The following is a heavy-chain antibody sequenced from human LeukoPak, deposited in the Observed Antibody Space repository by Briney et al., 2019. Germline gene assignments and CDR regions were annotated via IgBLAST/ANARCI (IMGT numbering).Heavy chain of an antibody. CDR1: GYTFTSYG. CDR2: ISAYNGDT. V-gene: IGHV1-18*01. Sequence: ASVKVSCKASGYTFTSYGISWVRQAPGQGLEWMGWISAYNGDTNYAQKLQGRVTMTTDTSTSTAYMELRSLRSDDTAVYYCARVESLDIVVVPAAYNYGMDVWGQGTTVTVSS. CDR3: ARVESLDIVVVPAAYNYGMDV. D-gene: IGHD2-2*03. J-gene: IGHJ6*02.